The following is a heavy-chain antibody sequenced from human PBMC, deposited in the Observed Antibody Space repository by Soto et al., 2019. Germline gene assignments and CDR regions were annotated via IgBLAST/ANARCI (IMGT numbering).Heavy chain of an antibody. CDR3: ARIRDYDYVWGRDGWYYFDY. D-gene: IGHD3-16*01. V-gene: IGHV2-26*01. J-gene: IGHJ4*02. CDR2: IFSNDEK. CDR1: GFSLSNARMG. Sequence: QVTLKESGPVLVKPTETLTLTCTVSGFSLSNARMGVSWIRQPPGKALEWLAHIFSNDEKSYSTSLKSRLTISKDTSKSQVVLTMTNMDPVDTATYYCARIRDYDYVWGRDGWYYFDYWGQGTLVTVSS.